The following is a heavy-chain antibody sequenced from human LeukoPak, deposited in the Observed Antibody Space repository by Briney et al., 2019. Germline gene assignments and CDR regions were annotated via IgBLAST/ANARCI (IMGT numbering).Heavy chain of an antibody. Sequence: KPAETLSLTCAVYGGSFSGYYWSWIRQPPGKGLEWIGEINHSGSTNYNPSPKSRVTISVDTSKNQFSLKLSSVTAADTAVYYCARDIVVVPAAIIGYYYYGMDVWGQGTTVTVSS. CDR3: ARDIVVVPAAIIGYYYYGMDV. D-gene: IGHD2-2*01. CDR2: INHSGST. J-gene: IGHJ6*02. CDR1: GGSFSGYY. V-gene: IGHV4-34*01.